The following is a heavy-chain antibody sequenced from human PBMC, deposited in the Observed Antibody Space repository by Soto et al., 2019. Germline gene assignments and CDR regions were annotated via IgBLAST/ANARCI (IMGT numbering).Heavy chain of an antibody. CDR2: IYYSGST. CDR3: ARVNQPYDILTGYLALWYYYGMDV. Sequence: PSETLSLTCTVSGGSISSSSYYWGWIRQPPGKGLEWIGSIYYSGSTYYNPSLKSRVTISVDTSKNQFSLKLSSVTAADTAVYYCARVNQPYDILTGYLALWYYYGMDVWGQGTTVTVSS. D-gene: IGHD3-9*01. V-gene: IGHV4-39*01. J-gene: IGHJ6*02. CDR1: GGSISSSSYY.